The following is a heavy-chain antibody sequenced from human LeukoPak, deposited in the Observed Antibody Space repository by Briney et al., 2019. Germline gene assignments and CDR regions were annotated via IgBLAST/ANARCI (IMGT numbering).Heavy chain of an antibody. CDR1: GYTFTGYY. Sequence: ASVKVSCKASGYTFTGYYMHWVRQAPGQGLEWMGWINPNSGGTNYAQKCQGRVTMTRDTSISTAYMELSRLRSDDTAAYYCARALSGWYNWFGPWGQGTLVTVSS. J-gene: IGHJ5*02. CDR3: ARALSGWYNWFGP. V-gene: IGHV1-2*02. D-gene: IGHD6-19*01. CDR2: INPNSGGT.